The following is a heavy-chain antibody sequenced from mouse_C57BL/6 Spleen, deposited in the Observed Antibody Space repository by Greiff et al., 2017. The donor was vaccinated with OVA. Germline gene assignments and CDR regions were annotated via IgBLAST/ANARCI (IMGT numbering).Heavy chain of an antibody. V-gene: IGHV1-64*01. CDR1: GYTFTSYW. J-gene: IGHJ3*01. CDR3: ARLGTVVAKGAWFAD. CDR2: IHPNSGST. Sequence: QVHVKQPGAELVKPGASVKLSCKASGYTFTSYWMYWVKQRPGQGLEWIGMIHPNSGSTNYNEKFKSKATLTVDKSSSTAYMQLSSLTSEDSAVYYCARLGTVVAKGAWFADWGQGTLVTVSA. D-gene: IGHD1-1*01.